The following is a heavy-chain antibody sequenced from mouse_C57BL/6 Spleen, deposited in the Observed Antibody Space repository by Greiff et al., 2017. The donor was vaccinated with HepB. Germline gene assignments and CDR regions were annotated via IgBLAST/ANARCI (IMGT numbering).Heavy chain of an antibody. V-gene: IGHV3-6*01. Sequence: EVQVVESGPGLVKPSQSLSLTCSVTGYSITSGYYWNWIRQFPGNKLEWMGYISYDGSNNYNPSLKNRISITRDTSKNQFFLKLNSVTTEDTATYYCARFFIGYFDYWGQGTTLTVSS. CDR3: ARFFIGYFDY. CDR1: GYSITSGYY. J-gene: IGHJ2*01. CDR2: ISYDGSN. D-gene: IGHD1-1*01.